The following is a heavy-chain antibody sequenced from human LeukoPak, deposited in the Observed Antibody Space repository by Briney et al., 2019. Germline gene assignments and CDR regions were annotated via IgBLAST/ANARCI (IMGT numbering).Heavy chain of an antibody. CDR2: ISSSSSYI. V-gene: IGHV3-21*01. CDR1: GFTFSSYS. D-gene: IGHD2-15*01. Sequence: GGSLRLSCAASGFTFSSYSMNWVRQAPGKGLEWVSSISSSSSYIYYADSVKGRFTISRDNAKNSLYLQMNSLRAEDTAVYYCARDSGEGYCSGGSCLLHDAFDIWGQGTMVTVSS. J-gene: IGHJ3*02. CDR3: ARDSGEGYCSGGSCLLHDAFDI.